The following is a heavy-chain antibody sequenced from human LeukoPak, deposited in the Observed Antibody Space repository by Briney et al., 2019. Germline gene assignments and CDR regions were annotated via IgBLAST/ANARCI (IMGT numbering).Heavy chain of an antibody. D-gene: IGHD5-18*01. CDR3: ARDGYSFGHDFDY. CDR2: INNEGSTT. J-gene: IGHJ4*02. CDR1: GSTFSRYW. V-gene: IGHV3-74*01. Sequence: PGGSLRLSCAASGSTFSRYWMHWVRQAPGKGLVWVSRINNEGSTTAYADSVKGRFTISRDNAKNTLYLQMNSLRAEDTAVYYCARDGYSFGHDFDYWGQGTLVTVSS.